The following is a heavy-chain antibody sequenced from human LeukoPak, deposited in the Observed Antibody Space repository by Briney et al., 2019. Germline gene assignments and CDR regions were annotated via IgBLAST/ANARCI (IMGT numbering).Heavy chain of an antibody. D-gene: IGHD4-17*01. V-gene: IGHV1-2*02. CDR1: GYTFAGYY. CDR3: ARIDYGDYTNYFDY. Sequence: ASVKVSCKASGYTFAGYYMHWVRQAPGQGLEWMGWINPNSGGTNYAQKFQGRVTMTRDTSISTAYMELSRLRSDDTAVYYCARIDYGDYTNYFDYWGQGTLVTVSS. J-gene: IGHJ4*02. CDR2: INPNSGGT.